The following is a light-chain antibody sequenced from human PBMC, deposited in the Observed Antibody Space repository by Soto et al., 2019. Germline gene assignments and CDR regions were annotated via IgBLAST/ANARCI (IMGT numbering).Light chain of an antibody. V-gene: IGLV1-44*01. CDR3: AAWDDSLNGPYV. CDR1: SSNIGSNT. Sequence: LTQPPSASGTPGQRVTISCSGSSSNIGSNTVNWYQQLPGTAPKLLIYSNNQRPSGVPDRFSGSKSGTSASLAISGLQSEDEADYYCAAWDDSLNGPYVFGTGTKVTVL. CDR2: SNN. J-gene: IGLJ1*01.